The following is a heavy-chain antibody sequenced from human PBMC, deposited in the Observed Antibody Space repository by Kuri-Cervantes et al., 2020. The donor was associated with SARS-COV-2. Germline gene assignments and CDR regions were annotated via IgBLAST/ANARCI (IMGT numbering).Heavy chain of an antibody. Sequence: GESLKISCAASGFTFDDYGMHWVRQAPGKGLEWVAFIRYDGSNKYYADSVKGRFTISRDNSKNTLYLQMNSLRAEDTAVYYCAKDRRMVGATRWFDPWGQGTLVTVSS. CDR3: AKDRRMVGATRWFDP. CDR1: GFTFDDYG. D-gene: IGHD1-26*01. J-gene: IGHJ5*02. CDR2: IRYDGSNK. V-gene: IGHV3-30*02.